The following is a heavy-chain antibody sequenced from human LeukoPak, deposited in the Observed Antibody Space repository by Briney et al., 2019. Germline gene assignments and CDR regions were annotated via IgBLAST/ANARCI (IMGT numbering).Heavy chain of an antibody. Sequence: GASVKVSCKASGYTFTTYGISWVRQAPGQGLEWMGWVSAYNGNTNYAQKVQGRVTMTADTSTSTAYMELRSLRSDDTAVYYCAREYYYDSSGDPLDYWGQGTLVTVSS. CDR2: VSAYNGNT. V-gene: IGHV1-18*01. CDR3: AREYYYDSSGDPLDY. J-gene: IGHJ4*02. CDR1: GYTFTTYG. D-gene: IGHD3-22*01.